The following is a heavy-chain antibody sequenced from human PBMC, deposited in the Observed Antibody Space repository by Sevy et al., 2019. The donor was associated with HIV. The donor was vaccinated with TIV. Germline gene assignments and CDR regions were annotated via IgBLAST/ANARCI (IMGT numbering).Heavy chain of an antibody. J-gene: IGHJ4*02. CDR3: AKDALKSLGPLLDY. V-gene: IGHV3-30*18. CDR2: ISYDGSNK. Sequence: GGSLRLSCAASGFTFSSYGMHWVRQAPGKGLEWVTVISYDGSNKYYADSVKGRFTISRDNSKNTLYLQMNSLRAEDTAVYYCAKDALKSLGPLLDYWGQGTLVTVSS. CDR1: GFTFSSYG.